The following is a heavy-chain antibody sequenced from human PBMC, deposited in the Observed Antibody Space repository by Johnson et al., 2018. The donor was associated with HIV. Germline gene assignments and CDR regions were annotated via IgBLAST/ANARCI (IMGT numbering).Heavy chain of an antibody. CDR3: ARDRGGGSYHDAFDI. D-gene: IGHD1-26*01. CDR1: GFTFSSYW. J-gene: IGHJ3*02. V-gene: IGHV3-7*01. Sequence: VQLVESGGGVVQPGRSLRLSCAASGFTFSSYWMSWVRQAPGKGLEWVANIKQDGSEKYYVDSVKGRFTISRDNAKNSLYLQMNSLRAEDTAVYYCARDRGGGSYHDAFDIWGQGTMVTVSS. CDR2: IKQDGSEK.